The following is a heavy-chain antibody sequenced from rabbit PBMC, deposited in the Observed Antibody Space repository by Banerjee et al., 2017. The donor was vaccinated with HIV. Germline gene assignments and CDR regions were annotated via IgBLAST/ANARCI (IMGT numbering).Heavy chain of an antibody. D-gene: IGHD1-1*01. Sequence: QEQLVESGGGLVQPEGSLTLTCKASGFDFSDKAVMCWVRQAPGKGLEWIACIDSGSSGFTYFASWAKGRFTISKASSTTVTLQMTSLTAADTATYFCARDTSSSFSSYGMDLWGQGTLVTVS. CDR2: IDSGSSGFT. CDR1: GFDFSDKAV. V-gene: IGHV1S45*01. CDR3: ARDTSSSFSSYGMDL. J-gene: IGHJ6*01.